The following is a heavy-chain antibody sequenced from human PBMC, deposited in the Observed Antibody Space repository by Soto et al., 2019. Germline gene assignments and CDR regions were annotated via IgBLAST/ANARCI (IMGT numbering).Heavy chain of an antibody. CDR3: AKSYYGGNTGYFDL. Sequence: EVQLLESGGGLVQPGGSLRLSCAASGFTFSSYAMAWVRQAPGKGLEWVSGISGSGDATYYADSVKGRVTISRDNSKNPLYLQMNSLRAEDTAVYYCAKSYYGGNTGYFDLWGRGTLATVSS. J-gene: IGHJ2*01. CDR1: GFTFSSYA. D-gene: IGHD4-17*01. CDR2: ISGSGDAT. V-gene: IGHV3-23*01.